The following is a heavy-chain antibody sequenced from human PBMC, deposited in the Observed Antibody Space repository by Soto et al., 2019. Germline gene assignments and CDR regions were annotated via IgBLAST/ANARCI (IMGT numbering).Heavy chain of an antibody. D-gene: IGHD2-2*02. J-gene: IGHJ3*02. CDR1: VVSISSSNW. CDR3: ATYMEGGAFDI. Sequence: SETLSLTCAFSVVSISSSNWWSWVRQPPGKGLEWIGEIYHSGSTNYNPSLKSRVTISVDKSKNQFSLKLSSVTAADTAVYYCATYMEGGAFDIWGQGTMVIVS. V-gene: IGHV4-4*02. CDR2: IYHSGST.